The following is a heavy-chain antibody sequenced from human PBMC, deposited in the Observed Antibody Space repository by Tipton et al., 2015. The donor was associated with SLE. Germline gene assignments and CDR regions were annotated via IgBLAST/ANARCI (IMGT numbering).Heavy chain of an antibody. J-gene: IGHJ4*02. V-gene: IGHV3-53*04. CDR2: IYSGGST. D-gene: IGHD2-21*02. Sequence: QLVQSGGALVQPGGSLRLSCAASGFTVSSNYMSWVRQAPGEGLEWVSIIYSGGSTYYADSVKGQFTISRHNSKNTLYLQMNSLRGEDTAVYFCASSGDYSLFDYWGQGTLVTVSS. CDR1: GFTVSSNY. CDR3: ASSGDYSLFDY.